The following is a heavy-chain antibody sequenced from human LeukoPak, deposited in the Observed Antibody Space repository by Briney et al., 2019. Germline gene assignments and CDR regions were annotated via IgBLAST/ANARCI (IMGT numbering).Heavy chain of an antibody. D-gene: IGHD2-15*01. J-gene: IGHJ5*02. CDR2: INHSGST. CDR3: ARARVVVAATARFDP. CDR1: GGSFSGYY. V-gene: IGHV4-34*01. Sequence: SETLSLTCAVYGGSFSGYYWSCIRQPPGKGLEWIGEINHSGSTNYNPSLKSRVTISVDTSQNQFSLKLSSVTAADTAVYYCARARVVVAATARFDPWGQGTLVTVSS.